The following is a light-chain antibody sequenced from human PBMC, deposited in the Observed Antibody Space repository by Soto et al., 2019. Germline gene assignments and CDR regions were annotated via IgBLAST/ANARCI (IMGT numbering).Light chain of an antibody. CDR2: GAS. CDR1: QGVSYK. Sequence: EIVMTQSPATLSVSPGERATLSCRASQGVSYKLAWYQQKPGQAPRLLIYGASTRAAGIPARFIGTGSGTEFTLTISNLQSEDLAVYYCHQYNDWPRTFGQGTKVEIK. J-gene: IGKJ1*01. V-gene: IGKV3-15*01. CDR3: HQYNDWPRT.